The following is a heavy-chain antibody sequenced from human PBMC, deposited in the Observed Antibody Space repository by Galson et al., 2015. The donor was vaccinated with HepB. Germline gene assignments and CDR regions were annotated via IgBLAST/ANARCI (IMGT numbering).Heavy chain of an antibody. CDR1: GGTFSSYA. J-gene: IGHJ6*02. CDR2: IIPIFGTA. Sequence: SVKVSCKASGGTFSSYAISWVRQAPGQGLEWMGGIIPIFGTANYAQKFQGRVTITADESTSTAYMELSSLRSEDTAVYYCARVGVTGPTYYYYGMDVWGQGTTVTVSS. V-gene: IGHV1-69*13. D-gene: IGHD3-10*01. CDR3: ARVGVTGPTYYYYGMDV.